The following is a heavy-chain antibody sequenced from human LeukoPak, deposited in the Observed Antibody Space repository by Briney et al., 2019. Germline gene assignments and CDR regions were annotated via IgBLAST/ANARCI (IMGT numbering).Heavy chain of an antibody. V-gene: IGHV1-69*01. J-gene: IGHJ5*02. D-gene: IGHD2-2*01. CDR3: ATLVPAARWFDP. Sequence: SVKVSCKASGGTFSRYAISWVRQAPGQGLEWMGGIIPIFGTANYAQKFQGRVTITADESTSTAYMELSSLRSEDTAVYYCATLVPAARWFDPWGQGTLVTVSS. CDR2: IIPIFGTA. CDR1: GGTFSRYA.